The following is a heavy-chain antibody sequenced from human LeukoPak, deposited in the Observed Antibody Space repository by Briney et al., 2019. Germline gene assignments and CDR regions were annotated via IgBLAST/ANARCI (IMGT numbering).Heavy chain of an antibody. CDR1: GGTFSSYA. CDR3: ARSFRYCSGGSCYAEPANFDY. J-gene: IGHJ4*02. D-gene: IGHD2-15*01. Sequence: ASVKVSCKASGGTFSSYAISWVRQAPGQGLGWMGGIIPIFGTANYAQKFQGRVTITADESTSTAYMELSSLRSEDTAVYYCARSFRYCSGGSCYAEPANFDYWGQGTLVTVSS. CDR2: IIPIFGTA. V-gene: IGHV1-69*13.